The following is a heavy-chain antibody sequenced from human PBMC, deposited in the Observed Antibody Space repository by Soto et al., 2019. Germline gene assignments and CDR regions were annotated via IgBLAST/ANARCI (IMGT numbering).Heavy chain of an antibody. D-gene: IGHD2-2*01. CDR1: GYSFTSYW. J-gene: IGHJ6*03. CDR2: IYPGDSDT. V-gene: IGHV5-51*01. CDR3: ARHIVVVPAGPGSYYYYMDV. Sequence: CKGSGYSFTSYWIGWVRQMPGKGLEWMGIIYPGDSDTRYSPSFQGQVTISADKSISTAYLQWSSLKASDTAMYYCARHIVVVPAGPGSYYYYMDVWGKGTTVTVSS.